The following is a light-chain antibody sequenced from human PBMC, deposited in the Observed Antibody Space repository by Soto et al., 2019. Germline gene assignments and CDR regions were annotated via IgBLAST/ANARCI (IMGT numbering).Light chain of an antibody. J-gene: IGKJ1*01. V-gene: IGKV3D-15*01. Sequence: DIVLTQSPGTLSLSPGERATLSCRASQTISDNYLAWYQQKPGQSPRLLISGASIRAPGVPDRFSGSGSGTEFTLTISSLQSEDFAVYYCQQYNNWPPWTFGQGTKVEIK. CDR2: GAS. CDR3: QQYNNWPPWT. CDR1: QTISDN.